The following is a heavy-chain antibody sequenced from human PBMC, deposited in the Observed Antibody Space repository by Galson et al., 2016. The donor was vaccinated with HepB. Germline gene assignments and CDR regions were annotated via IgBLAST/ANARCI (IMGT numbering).Heavy chain of an antibody. CDR2: ISYDGSNK. Sequence: SLRLSCAASGFTFSRYAVHWVRQAPGKGLEWVAVISYDGSNKYYGDSVKGRFSISRDNSKNTLYLQMNSLRPEDTAVYYCARGDDLDYWGQGTLVTVSS. V-gene: IGHV3-30-3*01. J-gene: IGHJ4*02. CDR3: ARGDDLDY. CDR1: GFTFSRYA. D-gene: IGHD1-1*01.